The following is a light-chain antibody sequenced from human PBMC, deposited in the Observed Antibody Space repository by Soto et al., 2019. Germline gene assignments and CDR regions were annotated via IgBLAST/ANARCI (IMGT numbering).Light chain of an antibody. CDR1: SSNIGAGYD. CDR3: QSYDSSLSGWV. CDR2: GNS. J-gene: IGLJ3*02. Sequence: QSVLTQPPSVSGAPGQRVTISCTGSSSNIGAGYDVPWYQQLPGTAPKLLIYGNSNRPSGVPDRFSGSKSGTAASLAITGRQAEEDADYYCQSYDSSLSGWVFGGGTKLTVL. V-gene: IGLV1-40*01.